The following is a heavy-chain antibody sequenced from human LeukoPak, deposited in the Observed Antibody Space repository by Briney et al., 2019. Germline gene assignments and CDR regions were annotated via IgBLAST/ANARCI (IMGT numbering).Heavy chain of an antibody. CDR1: GFTFSSYW. J-gene: IGHJ4*02. CDR2: IKQDGSEK. D-gene: IGHD3-3*01. V-gene: IGHV3-7*01. Sequence: QPGGSLRLSCAASGFTFSSYWMSWVRQAPGKGLEWVANIKQDGSEKYYVDSVKGRFTISRDNAKNSLYLQMNSLRAEDTAVYYCASLIRNFWSGYFDYWGQGTLVTVFS. CDR3: ASLIRNFWSGYFDY.